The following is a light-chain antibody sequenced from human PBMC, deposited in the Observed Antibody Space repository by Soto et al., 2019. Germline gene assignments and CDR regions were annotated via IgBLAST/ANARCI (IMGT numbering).Light chain of an antibody. CDR3: QHYISYSPGAT. J-gene: IGKJ2*01. V-gene: IGKV1-5*01. Sequence: DIQMTQSPSTLSASVGDRVAITCRASQTIRTWLAWYQQKPGKAPNLLIYDASSLESGVPSRFSGSGSGTEFTLTIISLQPGDSATYYCQHYISYSPGATFGQGTNLEI. CDR1: QTIRTW. CDR2: DAS.